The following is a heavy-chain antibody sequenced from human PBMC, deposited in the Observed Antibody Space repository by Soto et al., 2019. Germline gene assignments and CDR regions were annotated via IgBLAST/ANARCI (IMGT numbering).Heavy chain of an antibody. CDR3: ARGRYSYGWFDP. J-gene: IGHJ5*02. CDR2: IYYSGST. D-gene: IGHD4-4*01. Sequence: QVQLQESGPGLVKPSETLSLTCTVSGGSISTYFWSWIRQPPGKGPEWIGYIYYSGSTNYDPSLKSRXXMXVXXSKNQFSLKLSSVTAADTAVYYCARGRYSYGWFDPWGQGPLVTVSS. V-gene: IGHV4-59*01. CDR1: GGSISTYF.